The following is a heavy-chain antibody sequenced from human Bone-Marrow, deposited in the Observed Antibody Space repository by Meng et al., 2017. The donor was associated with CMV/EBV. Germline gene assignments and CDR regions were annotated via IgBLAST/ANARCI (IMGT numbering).Heavy chain of an antibody. CDR2: IIPILGIA. Sequence: SVKVSCKAPGYTFTSYGISWVRQAPGQGLEWMGGIIPILGIANYAQKFQGRVTITADKSTSTAYMELSSLRSEDTAVYYCAREPEYSGYGYAFDIWGQGTMVTVSS. V-gene: IGHV1-69*10. D-gene: IGHD5-12*01. CDR3: AREPEYSGYGYAFDI. J-gene: IGHJ3*02. CDR1: GYTFTSYG.